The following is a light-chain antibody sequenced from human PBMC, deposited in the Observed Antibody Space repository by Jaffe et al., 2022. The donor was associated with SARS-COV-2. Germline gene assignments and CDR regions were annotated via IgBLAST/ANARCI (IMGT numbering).Light chain of an antibody. CDR1: TGAVTSAHH. CDR3: LLSYSSASM. CDR2: DTT. V-gene: IGLV7-46*01. Sequence: QAVVTQEPSLTVSPGGTVTLTCGSTTGAVTSAHHAYWFQQKPGQAPRTLIYDTTNKHSWTPARFSGSLLGGKAALTLSGAQPEDEADYYCLLSYSSASMFGGGTKLTVL. J-gene: IGLJ3*02.